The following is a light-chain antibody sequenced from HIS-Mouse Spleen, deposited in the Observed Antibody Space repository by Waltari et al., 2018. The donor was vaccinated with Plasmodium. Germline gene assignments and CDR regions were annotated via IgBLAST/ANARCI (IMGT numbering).Light chain of an antibody. Sequence: SYELTQPPSVSVSPGQTASITCSGDKWGDKYACWYQQKPGQSPVLVIDQDSKRPAGIPERFSGSNSGNTATLTISGTQAMDEADYYCQAWDSSTAVFGGWTKLTVL. CDR3: QAWDSSTAV. J-gene: IGLJ3*02. CDR2: QDS. CDR1: KWGDKY. V-gene: IGLV3-1*01.